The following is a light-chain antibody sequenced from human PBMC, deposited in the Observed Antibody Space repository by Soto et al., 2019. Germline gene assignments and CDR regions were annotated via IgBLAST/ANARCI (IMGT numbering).Light chain of an antibody. V-gene: IGKV3-20*01. CDR2: GAS. CDR1: QSVSSN. CDR3: QQYGSSGT. Sequence: EIVMRQSPATLSVSPGERATLSFRASQSVSSNLAWYQQKPGQAPRLLIYGASNRATGIPDRFSGSGSGTDFTLTISRLEPEDFAVYYCQQYGSSGTFGQGTKVDI. J-gene: IGKJ1*01.